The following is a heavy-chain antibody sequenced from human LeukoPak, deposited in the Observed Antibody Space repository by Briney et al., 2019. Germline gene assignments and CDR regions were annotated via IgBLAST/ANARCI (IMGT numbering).Heavy chain of an antibody. J-gene: IGHJ2*01. CDR3: ARDATVIKGKRRVQAPNWYFDV. D-gene: IGHD4-17*01. Sequence: SETLSLTCAVYGGSFSGYYWSWIRQPPGKGLEWIGEINHSGSTNYNPSLKSRVTISVDTSKNQFYLKLSSVTAADTAVYYCARDATVIKGKRRVQAPNWYFDVWGRGTLVTVSS. V-gene: IGHV4-34*01. CDR2: INHSGST. CDR1: GGSFSGYY.